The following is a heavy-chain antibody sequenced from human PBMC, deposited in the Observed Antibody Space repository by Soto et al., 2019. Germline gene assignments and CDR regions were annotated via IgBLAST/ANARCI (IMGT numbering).Heavy chain of an antibody. CDR1: GFTFSNYG. J-gene: IGHJ3*02. V-gene: IGHV3-33*01. CDR2: IWFDGSDK. CDR3: ARLYCSSPSCYPVGAFDI. Sequence: PGGSLRLSCAASGFTFSNYGMHWVRQAPGKGLEWVALIWFDGSDKYYADSVKGRFTMSRDNSKDTVFLQMNSLRAEDTAMYYCARLYCSSPSCYPVGAFDIRGQGTMVTVSS. D-gene: IGHD2-2*01.